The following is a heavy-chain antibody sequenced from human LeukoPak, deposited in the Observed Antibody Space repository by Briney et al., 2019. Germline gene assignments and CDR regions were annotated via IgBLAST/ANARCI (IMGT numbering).Heavy chain of an antibody. V-gene: IGHV4-61*08. CDR1: GGSISSGGYY. D-gene: IGHD3-9*01. J-gene: IGHJ4*02. CDR2: IYYSGST. CDR3: ARDAGYFDQYYFDY. Sequence: SETLSLTCTVSGGSISSGGYYWSWIRQPPGKGLEWIGYIYYSGSTNYNPSLKSRVTISVDTSKNQFSLKLSSETAADTAVYFCARDAGYFDQYYFDYWGQGTLVTVSS.